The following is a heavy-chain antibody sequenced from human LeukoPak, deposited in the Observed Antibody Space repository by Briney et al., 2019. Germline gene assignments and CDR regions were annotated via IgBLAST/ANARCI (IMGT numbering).Heavy chain of an antibody. CDR2: VNTDGSEK. CDR1: GSTFSNYW. V-gene: IGHV3-7*01. CDR3: ARSVQGPEE. Sequence: GRCLRLSCATTGSTFSNYWTNCVRQAPGNGLEWVAIVNTDGSEKHHVDSVRGRFIVSRDNAKNSLYLQITSLRGDDTALYYCARSVQGPEEWGQGTLVTVSS. J-gene: IGHJ4*02.